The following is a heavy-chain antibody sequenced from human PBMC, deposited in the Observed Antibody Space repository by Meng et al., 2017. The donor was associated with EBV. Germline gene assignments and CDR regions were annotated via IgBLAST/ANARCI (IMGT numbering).Heavy chain of an antibody. CDR2: INPNSGGT. CDR1: GYTFTGYD. V-gene: IGHV1-2*06. D-gene: IGHD6-13*01. Sequence: KLVRCGAEVKNPGASVKVSCKAAGYTFTGYDMHWVRQAPGQGLEWMGRINPNSGGTNYAQKFQGRVTMTRDTSISTAYMELSRLRSDDTAVYYCAKGADLAAAGTFWFDPWGQGTLVTVSS. J-gene: IGHJ5*02. CDR3: AKGADLAAAGTFWFDP.